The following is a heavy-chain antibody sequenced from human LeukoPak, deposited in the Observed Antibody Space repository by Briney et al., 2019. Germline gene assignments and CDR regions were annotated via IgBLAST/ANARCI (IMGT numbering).Heavy chain of an antibody. D-gene: IGHD3-22*01. CDR2: IYTGESDT. V-gene: IGHV5-51*01. Sequence: AEALKISCKGSGYSFTSYWIGWVRQMPRKGLEWMGIIYTGESDTRYSPSFQGQVTISADNSISTAYLQWSSLKASDTAMYYCARRITMTVVVTPYDAFDIWGQGTMVTVSS. J-gene: IGHJ3*02. CDR3: ARRITMTVVVTPYDAFDI. CDR1: GYSFTSYW.